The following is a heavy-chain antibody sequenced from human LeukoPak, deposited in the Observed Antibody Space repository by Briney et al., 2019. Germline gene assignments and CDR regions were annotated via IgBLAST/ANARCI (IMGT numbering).Heavy chain of an antibody. J-gene: IGHJ4*02. CDR3: VKRSMVRGVTTSSYYFDY. D-gene: IGHD3-10*01. CDR2: ISSNGGST. CDR1: GFTFSSYA. V-gene: IGHV3-64D*06. Sequence: GGSLRLSCSASGFTFSSYAMNWVRQAPGKGLEYVSAISSNGGSTYYADSVKGRFTISRDNSKNTLYLQMSSLRAEDTAVYYCVKRSMVRGVTTSSYYFDYWGQGTLVTVSS.